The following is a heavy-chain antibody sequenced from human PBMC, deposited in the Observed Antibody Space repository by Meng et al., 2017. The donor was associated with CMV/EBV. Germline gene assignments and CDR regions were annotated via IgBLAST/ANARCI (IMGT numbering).Heavy chain of an antibody. CDR3: ARGPPRAFTTGTTLLDY. J-gene: IGHJ4*02. CDR2: INHSGST. CDR1: GGHCSGYY. Sequence: GGHCSGYYWSWIRQPPGKGLEWIGEINHSGSTNYNPSLKSRVTISVDTSKNQFSLKLSSVTAADTAVYYCARGPPRAFTTGTTLLDYWGQGTLVTVSS. D-gene: IGHD1-1*01. V-gene: IGHV4-34*01.